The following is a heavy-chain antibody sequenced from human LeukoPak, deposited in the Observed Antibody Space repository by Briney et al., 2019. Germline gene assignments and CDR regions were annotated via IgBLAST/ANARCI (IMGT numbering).Heavy chain of an antibody. V-gene: IGHV3-53*01. CDR1: GFTVSSNY. CDR2: IYSGGST. D-gene: IGHD2-15*01. Sequence: GGSLRLSCAASGFTVSSNYMSWVRQAPGKGLEGVSVIYSGGSTYYADSVKGRFTISRDNSKNTLYLQMNSLRAEDTAVYYCARARYCSGGSCYDAFDIWGQGTMVTVSS. CDR3: ARARYCSGGSCYDAFDI. J-gene: IGHJ3*02.